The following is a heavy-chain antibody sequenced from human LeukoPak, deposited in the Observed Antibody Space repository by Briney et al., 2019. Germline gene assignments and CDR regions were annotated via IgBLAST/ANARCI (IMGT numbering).Heavy chain of an antibody. CDR3: AKQYSGGWYYFDY. J-gene: IGHJ4*02. CDR2: IGGST. D-gene: IGHD6-19*01. CDR1: GFTFSSYA. V-gene: IGHV3-23*01. Sequence: GGSLRLSCAATGFTFSSYAMTWVRQAPGKGLEWVSAIGGSTYYADSVKGRFTISRDNSENTLYLQMNSLRAEGTAVYYCAKQYSGGWYYFDYWGQGTLVTVSS.